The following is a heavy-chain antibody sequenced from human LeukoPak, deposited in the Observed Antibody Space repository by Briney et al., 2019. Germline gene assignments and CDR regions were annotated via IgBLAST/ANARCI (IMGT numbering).Heavy chain of an antibody. J-gene: IGHJ3*01. D-gene: IGHD3-3*02. V-gene: IGHV4-39*02. Sequence: SETLSLTCTVSGGSISSSCYYWGWIRPPPGKGLEWIGSIYSSAITYDNPSLKSRVTISLDTYKNHFSLKLSSVTAPDTALCSCATREALRGLFSVWGQGTMVTVSS. CDR2: IYSSAIT. CDR1: GGSISSSCYY. CDR3: ATREALRGLFSV.